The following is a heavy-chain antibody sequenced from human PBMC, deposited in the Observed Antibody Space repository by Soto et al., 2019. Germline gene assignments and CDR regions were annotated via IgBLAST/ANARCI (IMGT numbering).Heavy chain of an antibody. CDR3: ASSPCNGSDLLAY. D-gene: IGHD1-26*01. CDR2: IIPIFGTA. Sequence: APVKVSCKASGGTFSSYAISWVRQAPGQGLEWMGGIIPIFGTANYAQKFQGRVTITADESTSTAYMELSSLRSEDTAVYYCASSPCNGSDLLAYCGQGTLVPGSS. J-gene: IGHJ4*02. V-gene: IGHV1-69*13. CDR1: GGTFSSYA.